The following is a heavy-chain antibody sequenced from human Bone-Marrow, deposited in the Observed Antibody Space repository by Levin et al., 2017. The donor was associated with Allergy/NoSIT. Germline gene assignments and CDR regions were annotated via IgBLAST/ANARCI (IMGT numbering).Heavy chain of an antibody. Sequence: GGSLRLSCAASGFTFNNYPMTWVRQAPGKGLEWVSAIGSSGSSTYYADSVKGRFIISRDNSKNTLYLQMNSLRAEDTAVYYCVRHTTVISGRDFDYWGQGTLVTVSS. D-gene: IGHD4-17*01. J-gene: IGHJ4*02. V-gene: IGHV3-23*01. CDR2: IGSSGSST. CDR1: GFTFNNYP. CDR3: VRHTTVISGRDFDY.